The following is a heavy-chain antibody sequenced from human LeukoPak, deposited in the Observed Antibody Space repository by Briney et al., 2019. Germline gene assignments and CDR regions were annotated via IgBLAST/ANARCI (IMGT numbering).Heavy chain of an antibody. CDR2: IIPIFGTA. CDR3: DKGDCSSTSCFYYMDV. D-gene: IGHD2-2*01. V-gene: IGHV1-69*05. J-gene: IGHJ6*03. CDR1: GATFSSYA. Sequence: SVKVSCKASGATFSSYAISWGRQSPGQRLEWRGGIIPIFGTANYAQKFPGRMTITTDASTRTTYIELSSLRSWDPTVYYCDKGDCSSTSCFYYMDVWGKGTTVTVS.